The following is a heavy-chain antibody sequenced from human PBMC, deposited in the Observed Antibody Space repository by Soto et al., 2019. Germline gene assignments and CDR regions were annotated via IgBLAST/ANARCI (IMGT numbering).Heavy chain of an antibody. CDR3: ARTPSPYDYGSGSYNWFDP. D-gene: IGHD3-10*01. V-gene: IGHV1-3*01. Sequence: QVQLVQSGAEVKKPGASVKVSCKASGYTFTSYAMHWVRQAPGQRLEWMGWINAGNGNTKYSQRFQGRVTITRDTSASTAYMELSSLRAEVTAVYYCARTPSPYDYGSGSYNWFDPWGQGTLVTVSS. CDR1: GYTFTSYA. CDR2: INAGNGNT. J-gene: IGHJ5*02.